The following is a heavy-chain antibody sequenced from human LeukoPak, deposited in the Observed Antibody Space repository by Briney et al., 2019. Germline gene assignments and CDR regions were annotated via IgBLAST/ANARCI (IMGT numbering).Heavy chain of an antibody. Sequence: PSETLSLTCAVYGGSFSGYYWSWIRQPPGKGLEWIGEINHSGSTNYNPSLKSRVTISVDTSKNQFSLKLSSVTAADTAAYYCARDGFSYYGSARGWFDPWGQGTLVTVSS. CDR2: INHSGST. CDR1: GGSFSGYY. V-gene: IGHV4-34*01. J-gene: IGHJ5*02. D-gene: IGHD3-10*01. CDR3: ARDGFSYYGSARGWFDP.